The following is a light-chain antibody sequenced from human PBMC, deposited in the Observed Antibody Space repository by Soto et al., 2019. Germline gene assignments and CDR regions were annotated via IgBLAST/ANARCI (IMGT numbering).Light chain of an antibody. V-gene: IGLV2-8*01. CDR3: SSFAVSSSFV. Sequence: QSALTQPPSASGSPGQSVTISCTGTSNDVGAYNYVSWYQQHPGKAPKVMIYEVNKRPSGVSDRFSGSKSGNTASLTVSGLQAEDEADYYCSSFAVSSSFVFGTGTKLTVL. CDR1: SNDVGAYNY. CDR2: EVN. J-gene: IGLJ1*01.